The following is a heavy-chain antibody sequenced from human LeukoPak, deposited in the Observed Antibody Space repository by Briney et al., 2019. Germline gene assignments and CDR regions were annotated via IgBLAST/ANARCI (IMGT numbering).Heavy chain of an antibody. V-gene: IGHV1-2*02. CDR3: VRGEYDYVWGSYRPRDYFDY. CDR1: GYSFTGYY. Sequence: ASVKVSCKTSGYSFTGYYMHWVRQAPGQGLEWMGWINPNSGGTNYAQKFQDRVTMTRDTSISTAYMELTRLTSDDTAVYYCVRGEYDYVWGSYRPRDYFDYWGQGTLVTVSS. D-gene: IGHD3-16*02. J-gene: IGHJ4*02. CDR2: INPNSGGT.